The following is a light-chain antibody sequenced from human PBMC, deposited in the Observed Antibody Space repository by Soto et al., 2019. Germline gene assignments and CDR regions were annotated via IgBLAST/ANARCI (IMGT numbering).Light chain of an antibody. V-gene: IGKV3D-20*02. CDR2: GAS. Sequence: EIVVPMSPVPVSLSPGEIATLSCRASQSVSSSYLAWYQQKPGQAPRLLIYGASSRATGIPDRFSGSGSGTDFTLTISSLEPEDFAVYYCKQGSNGTRFTFGPGTKVDTK. J-gene: IGKJ3*01. CDR3: KQGSNGTRFT. CDR1: QSVSSSY.